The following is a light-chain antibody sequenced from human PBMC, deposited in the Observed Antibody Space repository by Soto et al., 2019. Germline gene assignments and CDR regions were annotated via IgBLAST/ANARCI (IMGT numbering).Light chain of an antibody. J-gene: IGKJ4*01. CDR3: QQYNNWLT. CDR2: GAF. Sequence: EIVMTQSPVTLSVSPGERVTLSCRASQSVSSNLAWYQQKPGQAPSLLIYGAFTRATGIPARFSGTGSGTEFTLTISSLQSEDFAVYYCQQYNNWLTFGGGTKVDIK. V-gene: IGKV3-15*01. CDR1: QSVSSN.